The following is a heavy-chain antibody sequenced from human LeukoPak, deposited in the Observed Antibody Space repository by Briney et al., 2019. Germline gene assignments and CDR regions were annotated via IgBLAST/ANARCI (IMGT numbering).Heavy chain of an antibody. CDR3: ARKSGRYQLLSKRAYYYYMDV. Sequence: GGSLRLSCAAAGFNFDEYAMHWVRHVAGKGLEWVSGIIWNSDTLVYADSVKGRFTISRDNAKNSLYLQMNSLRAEDTAVYYCARKSGRYQLLSKRAYYYYMDVWAKGTTVTVSS. CDR1: GFNFDEYA. V-gene: IGHV3-9*01. CDR2: IIWNSDTL. J-gene: IGHJ6*03. D-gene: IGHD2-2*01.